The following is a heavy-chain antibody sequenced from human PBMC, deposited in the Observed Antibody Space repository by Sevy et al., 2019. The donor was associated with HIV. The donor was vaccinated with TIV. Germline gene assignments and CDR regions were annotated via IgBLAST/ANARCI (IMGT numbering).Heavy chain of an antibody. Sequence: GGSLRLSCAASGFTFSSYAMHWVRQAPGKGLEWVAVISYDGSNKYYADSVKGRFTISRDNSKNTLYLQMNSLRAEDTAVYYCAREGQAAGTRHFDYWGQGALVTVSS. V-gene: IGHV3-30-3*01. CDR3: AREGQAAGTRHFDY. CDR2: ISYDGSNK. D-gene: IGHD6-19*01. J-gene: IGHJ4*02. CDR1: GFTFSSYA.